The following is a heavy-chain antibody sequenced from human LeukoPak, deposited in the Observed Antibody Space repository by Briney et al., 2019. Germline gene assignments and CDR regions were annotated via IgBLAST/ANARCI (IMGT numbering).Heavy chain of an antibody. CDR1: GGSFSGYY. D-gene: IGHD3-3*01. CDR2: INHSGST. CDR3: ARARAYYDFWSGYLGTDFDY. V-gene: IGHV4-34*01. J-gene: IGHJ4*02. Sequence: PSETLSLTCAVYGGSFSGYYWSWIRQPPGKGLEWIGEINHSGSTNYNPSLKSRVTISVDTSKNQFSLKLSSVTAADTAVYYCARARAYYDFWSGYLGTDFDYWGRGTLVTVSS.